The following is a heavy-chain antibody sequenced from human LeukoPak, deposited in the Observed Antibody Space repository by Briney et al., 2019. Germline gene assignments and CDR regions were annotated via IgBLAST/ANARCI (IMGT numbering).Heavy chain of an antibody. Sequence: GGSLRLSCAVSGFTFSSYAMSWVRQAPGKGLEWVSAISGSGASTYYADSVKGRFTISRDKSKNTLYLQMHSLRAEDTAVYYCARVGSGSSYYFDYWGQGTLVTVSS. D-gene: IGHD3-10*01. CDR1: GFTFSSYA. V-gene: IGHV3-23*01. CDR2: ISGSGAST. CDR3: ARVGSGSSYYFDY. J-gene: IGHJ4*02.